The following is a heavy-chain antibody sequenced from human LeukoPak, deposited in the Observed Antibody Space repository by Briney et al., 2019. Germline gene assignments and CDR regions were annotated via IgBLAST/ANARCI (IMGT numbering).Heavy chain of an antibody. V-gene: IGHV1-2*02. CDR3: AKFPLKKKDYYGMDV. Sequence: ASVKVSCKASGYTFTGYYMHWVRQAPGQGLEWMGWINPNSGGTNYAQKFQGRVTMTRDTSISTAYMELSRLRSDDTAVYYCAKFPLKKKDYYGMDVWGQGTTVTVSS. CDR2: INPNSGGT. CDR1: GYTFTGYY. J-gene: IGHJ6*02.